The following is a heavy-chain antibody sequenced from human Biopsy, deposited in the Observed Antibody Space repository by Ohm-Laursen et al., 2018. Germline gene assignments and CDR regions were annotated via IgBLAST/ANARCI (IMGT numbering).Heavy chain of an antibody. CDR1: GYTVNDYF. Sequence: GSSVKVSCKASGYTVNDYFLHWLRQAPGQGPEWMGWISPNSGGTNYAQKFQGRVSMTTDTSAATVYMELSSLTSDDPAVYYCTRDIMNTIAGLVARSDVFDVWGQGTMVTVSS. CDR2: ISPNSGGT. D-gene: IGHD3-16*02. V-gene: IGHV1-2*02. J-gene: IGHJ3*01. CDR3: TRDIMNTIAGLVARSDVFDV.